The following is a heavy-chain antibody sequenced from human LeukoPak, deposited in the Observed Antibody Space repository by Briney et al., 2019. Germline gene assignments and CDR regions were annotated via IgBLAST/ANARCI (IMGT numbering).Heavy chain of an antibody. D-gene: IGHD2-2*01. V-gene: IGHV3-23*01. Sequence: GGSLRLSCAASGFTFNNYAMSWVRQAPGKGLECVSVISASGGSTYYADSVKGRFTISRDKCKNTLYLQMNSLRAEDTAIYYCAKDRGWGYCSSNSCYFSGMDVWGQGTTVTVSS. J-gene: IGHJ6*02. CDR3: AKDRGWGYCSSNSCYFSGMDV. CDR2: ISASGGST. CDR1: GFTFNNYA.